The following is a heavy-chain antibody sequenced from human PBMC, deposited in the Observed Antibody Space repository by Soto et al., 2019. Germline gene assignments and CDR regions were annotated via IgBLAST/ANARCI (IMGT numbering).Heavy chain of an antibody. CDR2: ITGGGDGT. J-gene: IGHJ4*02. D-gene: IGHD1-1*01. V-gene: IGHV3-23*01. Sequence: GGSLRLSCAASGFTFSIYAMNWVRQAPGKGLEWVSAITGGGDGTYYADSVKGRFIISRDNSKNTLYLQMNSLRAEDTAVYYCAKDRAPPGYYFDYWGQGTLVTVSS. CDR1: GFTFSIYA. CDR3: AKDRAPPGYYFDY.